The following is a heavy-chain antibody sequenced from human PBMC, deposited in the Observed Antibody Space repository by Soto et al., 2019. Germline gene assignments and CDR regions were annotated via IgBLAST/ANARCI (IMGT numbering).Heavy chain of an antibody. CDR3: AKVRVGSGSLTPRVDF. D-gene: IGHD3-10*01. J-gene: IGHJ4*02. V-gene: IGHV3-23*01. CDR1: GFTFNNYA. Sequence: EVQLLESGGGLVQPGGSLRLSCAASGFTFNNYAMTWVRQAPGKGLEWVSAISGGGDTTSYADSVKGRFTVSRDGSTNTLYRQMSSLSAEDTALYYWAKVRVGSGSLTPRVDFWGQGPLVTVSS. CDR2: ISGGGDTT.